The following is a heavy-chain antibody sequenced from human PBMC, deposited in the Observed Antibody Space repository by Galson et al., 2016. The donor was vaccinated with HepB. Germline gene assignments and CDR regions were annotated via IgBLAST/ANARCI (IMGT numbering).Heavy chain of an antibody. D-gene: IGHD6-19*01. CDR3: TRSLNPLGQWLIAHFDL. CDR1: GDSVSSKSAA. V-gene: IGHV6-1*01. Sequence: CAISGDSVSSKSAAWHWIRQSPSRGLEWLGRTYYRSRWYNDYAMSVRGRITINPDTSKNQFSLQLNSVTPEDTAIYFCTRSLNPLGQWLIAHFDLWGRGTLVTVSS. J-gene: IGHJ4*02. CDR2: TYYRSRWYN.